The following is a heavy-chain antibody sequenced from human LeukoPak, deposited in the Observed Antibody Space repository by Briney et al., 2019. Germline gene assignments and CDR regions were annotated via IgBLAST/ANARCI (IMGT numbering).Heavy chain of an antibody. CDR1: GFTFSSHE. CDR2: ISSSGSTI. J-gene: IGHJ4*02. D-gene: IGHD6-13*01. V-gene: IGHV3-48*03. Sequence: GGSLRLSCAASGFTFSSHEMNWVRQAPGKGLEWVSYISSSGSTIYYADSVKGRFTISRDNAKNSQYLQMNSLRAEDTAVYYCARVGYSSSWYLDLWGQGTLVTVSS. CDR3: ARVGYSSSWYLDL.